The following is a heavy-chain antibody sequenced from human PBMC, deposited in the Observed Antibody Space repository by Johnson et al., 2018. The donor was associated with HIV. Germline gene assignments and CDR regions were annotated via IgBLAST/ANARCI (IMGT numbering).Heavy chain of an antibody. V-gene: IGHV3-66*01. Sequence: VQLLESGGGVVQPVRSLRLSCAASGLTVSSNYMSWVRQAPGKGLEWVSVIYSGGTTYYADSVKGRFTISRDNSKNTLYLQMNSLRAEDTAVYYCWSWGRDAFDIWGQGTMVTVSS. J-gene: IGHJ3*02. CDR2: IYSGGTT. D-gene: IGHD7-27*01. CDR1: GLTVSSNY. CDR3: WSWGRDAFDI.